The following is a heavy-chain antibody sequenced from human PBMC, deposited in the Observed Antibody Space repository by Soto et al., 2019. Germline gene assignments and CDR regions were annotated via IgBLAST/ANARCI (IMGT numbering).Heavy chain of an antibody. CDR2: LYATGCS. CDR3: VRDGTQNLRDWLDP. CDR1: GDSFTGYC. Sequence: SETLSLTCNVSGDSFTGYCWSWIRQPPGKGLEWIGHLYATGCSDYNLSLTSRITITSDMPQKQFALTLGSATAAGSARYYCVRDGTQNLRDWLDPWAQGILVT. V-gene: IGHV4-4*07. D-gene: IGHD1-1*01. J-gene: IGHJ5*02.